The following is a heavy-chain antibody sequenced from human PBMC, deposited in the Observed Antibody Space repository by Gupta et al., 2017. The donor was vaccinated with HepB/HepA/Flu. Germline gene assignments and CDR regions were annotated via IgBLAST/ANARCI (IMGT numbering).Heavy chain of an antibody. CDR1: GFTFSSYG. J-gene: IGHJ5*02. CDR3: ARVSYDFWSGYYNWFDP. D-gene: IGHD3-3*01. Sequence: QVQLVESGGGVVQPGRSLRLSCAASGFTFSSYGMHWVRQGPGKGLEWVAVIGYDGSNKYYADSVKGRLTISRDNSKNTLYLQMNSLRAEDTAVYYGARVSYDFWSGYYNWFDPWGQGTLVTVSS. CDR2: IGYDGSNK. V-gene: IGHV3-33*01.